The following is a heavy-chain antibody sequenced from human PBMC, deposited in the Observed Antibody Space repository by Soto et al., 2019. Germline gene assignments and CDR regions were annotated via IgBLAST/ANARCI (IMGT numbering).Heavy chain of an antibody. D-gene: IGHD6-13*01. CDR2: ISDYNGNT. CDR1: GYTFTSSG. CDR3: ERDWAAAGPFDY. J-gene: IGHJ4*02. Sequence: HVQLVQSGAEVKKPGASVKVSCKASGYTFTSSGISWVRQAPGQGLEWMGWISDYNGNTNYAQKLQGRVTMTTDTSTSTAYMELMSLRSDDTAVYYCERDWAAAGPFDYWGQGTLVTVSS. V-gene: IGHV1-18*01.